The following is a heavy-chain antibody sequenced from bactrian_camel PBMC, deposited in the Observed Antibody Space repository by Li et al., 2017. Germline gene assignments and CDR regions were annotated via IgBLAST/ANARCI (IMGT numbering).Heavy chain of an antibody. CDR1: GGSGC. CDR2: FEPNKIP. D-gene: IGHD3*01. V-gene: IGHV3S53*01. Sequence: HVQLVESGGGSVQAGGSLTLSCAASGGSGCKAWFRQAPGKEREAVAAFEPNKIPMYADAVKGRFAISRDNANHTLTLQMDSLKPEDTAIYYCAAGGYYFTRPFSTTITQTTLFIGARGPRSPSP. J-gene: IGHJ4*01. CDR3: AAGGYYFTRPFSTTITQTTLF.